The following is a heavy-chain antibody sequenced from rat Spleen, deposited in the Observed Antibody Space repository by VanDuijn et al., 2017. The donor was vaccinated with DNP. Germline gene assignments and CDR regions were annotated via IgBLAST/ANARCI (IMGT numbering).Heavy chain of an antibody. Sequence: EVQLVESGGGVVQPGNSLKLSCAASGFTFSDSAMAWVRQSPKKGLEWVATIIYDGSRTFYRDSVQGRFTISRDNAKTTLYLQMDSLRSEDTATYYCARAAATTVAFDYWGQGVMVTVSS. CDR3: ARAAATTVAFDY. CDR2: IIYDGSRT. J-gene: IGHJ2*01. D-gene: IGHD1-3*01. V-gene: IGHV5-17*01. CDR1: GFTFSDSA.